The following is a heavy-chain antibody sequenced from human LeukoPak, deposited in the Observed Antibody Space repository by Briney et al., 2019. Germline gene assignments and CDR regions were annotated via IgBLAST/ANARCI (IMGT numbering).Heavy chain of an antibody. Sequence: PGGSLRLSCAASGFSFSSYGMHWVRQAPGKGLEWVAFIRYDGSNKYYADSVKGRFTIYRDKSNDPQYLQMNSVRAEDTAVYYCAKPDTGGDYYYYMDVWGKGTTVTVSS. CDR2: IRYDGSNK. CDR1: GFSFSSYG. D-gene: IGHD1-26*01. J-gene: IGHJ6*03. V-gene: IGHV3-30*02. CDR3: AKPDTGGDYYYYMDV.